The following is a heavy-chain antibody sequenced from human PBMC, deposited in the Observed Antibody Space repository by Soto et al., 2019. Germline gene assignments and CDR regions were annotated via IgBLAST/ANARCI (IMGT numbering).Heavy chain of an antibody. Sequence: SETLSLTCSVSGGSISSSSYYWGWIRQPPGKGLEWIGSIYYSGNTYYNPSLKSRVTISVDTSKNQFSLKLTSVTAADTAVYYCARHSSSGRYYGMDVWAQRTTDTGSS. CDR3: ARHSSSGRYYGMDV. CDR2: IYYSGNT. J-gene: IGHJ6*02. V-gene: IGHV4-39*01. D-gene: IGHD6-19*01. CDR1: GGSISSSSYY.